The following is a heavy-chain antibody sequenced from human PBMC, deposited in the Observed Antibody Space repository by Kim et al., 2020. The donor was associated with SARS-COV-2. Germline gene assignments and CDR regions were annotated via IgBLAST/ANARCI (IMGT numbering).Heavy chain of an antibody. J-gene: IGHJ4*02. Sequence: SVKVSCKASGGTFSSYAISWVRQAPGQGLEWMGRIIPILGIANYAQKFQGRVTITADKSTSTAYMELSSLRSEDTAVYYCARDLTYYDFWSGYYKSALGYYFDYWGQGTLVTVSS. CDR3: ARDLTYYDFWSGYYKSALGYYFDY. V-gene: IGHV1-69*04. D-gene: IGHD3-3*01. CDR2: IIPILGIA. CDR1: GGTFSSYA.